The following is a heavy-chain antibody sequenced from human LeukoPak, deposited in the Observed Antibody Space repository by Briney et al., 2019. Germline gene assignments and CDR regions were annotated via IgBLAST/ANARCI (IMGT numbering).Heavy chain of an antibody. V-gene: IGHV3-7*01. Sequence: PGGSLRLSCAASGFTFSRYWMSWVRQAPGKGPEWVANIKQDGSEKYYVDSVRGRSTISRDNARTSLYLQMNSLRAEDTAVYYCATHCSSVSCSLATFDIWGQGTMVTVSS. D-gene: IGHD2-2*01. CDR3: ATHCSSVSCSLATFDI. J-gene: IGHJ3*02. CDR2: IKQDGSEK. CDR1: GFTFSRYW.